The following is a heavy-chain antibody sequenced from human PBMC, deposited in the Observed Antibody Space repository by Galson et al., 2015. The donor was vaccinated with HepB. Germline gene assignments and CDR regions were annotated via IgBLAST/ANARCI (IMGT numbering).Heavy chain of an antibody. CDR1: GYTLTELS. Sequence: SVKVSCKVSGYTLTELSMHWVRQAPGKGLEWMGSFHPEDGETVYAHTLQGRVTMTDDTATDTAYMELNSLTSEDTAVYYCATGILFDSLLFSTAGYWGQGTLISVSS. J-gene: IGHJ4*02. V-gene: IGHV1-24*01. D-gene: IGHD3-9*01. CDR2: FHPEDGET. CDR3: ATGILFDSLLFSTAGY.